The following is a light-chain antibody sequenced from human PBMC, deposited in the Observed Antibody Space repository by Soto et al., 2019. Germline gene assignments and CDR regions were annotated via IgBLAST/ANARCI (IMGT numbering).Light chain of an antibody. Sequence: QSAQTQPASVSGSAGQSITISCTGSGRDIGAYDYVSWYQQHPGKAPKLLIYGVKNQPSGVSYRFSASKSAFTASLTISGLQAEDEAHYYCSSYTTSYFYVFGPGTKVAVL. CDR1: GRDIGAYDY. J-gene: IGLJ1*01. V-gene: IGLV2-14*01. CDR2: GVK. CDR3: SSYTTSYFYV.